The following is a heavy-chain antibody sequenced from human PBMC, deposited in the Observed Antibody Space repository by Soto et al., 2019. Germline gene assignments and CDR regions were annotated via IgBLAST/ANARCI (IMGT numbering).Heavy chain of an antibody. J-gene: IGHJ4*02. D-gene: IGHD3-9*01. Sequence: SETLSLTCTVSGGSVSSSSYYWGWVRQPPGKGLEWIGSVYYSGSTYYNPSLESRVTISVDKSKNQFSLKLMSLSAADTALYFCGRLEGLATISYYFDYWGQGALVTVSS. CDR1: GGSVSSSSYY. CDR3: GRLEGLATISYYFDY. V-gene: IGHV4-39*01. CDR2: VYYSGST.